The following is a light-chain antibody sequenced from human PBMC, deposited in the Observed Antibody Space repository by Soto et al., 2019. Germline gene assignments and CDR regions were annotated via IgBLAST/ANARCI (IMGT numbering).Light chain of an antibody. J-gene: IGLJ2*01. V-gene: IGLV1-40*01. CDR1: SSYIGAGYD. CDR3: QSYDDSLGGHVI. Sequence: HSVLTQPPSVSGAPGQRVTISCTGSSSYIGAGYDVHWYQQLPGTAPKLLIYANTNRPSGVPDRFSGSKSGTSASLAIPGLQAEDEADYYCQSYDDSLGGHVIFGGGTKLTVL. CDR2: ANT.